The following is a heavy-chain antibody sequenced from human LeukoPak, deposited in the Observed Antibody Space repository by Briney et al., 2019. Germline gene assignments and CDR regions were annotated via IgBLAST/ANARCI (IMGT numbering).Heavy chain of an antibody. V-gene: IGHV1-2*02. Sequence: ASVKVSCKASGYTFTGYYMHWVRQAPGQGLEWMGWINPNSGGTNYAQKFQGRVTMTRDTSISTAYMELSRLRSDDTAVYYCARDEMWYYGSGSYRDWGQGTLVTVSS. CDR1: GYTFTGYY. D-gene: IGHD3-10*01. J-gene: IGHJ4*02. CDR3: ARDEMWYYGSGSYRD. CDR2: INPNSGGT.